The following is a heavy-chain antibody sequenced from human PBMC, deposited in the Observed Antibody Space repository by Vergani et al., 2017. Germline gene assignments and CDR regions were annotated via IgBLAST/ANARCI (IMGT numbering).Heavy chain of an antibody. CDR3: ASWDGYNSRVFNY. Sequence: EVQLLESGGGLVQPGGSLRLSCAASGFTFSSYAMSWVRQAPGKGLEWVSAISGSGGSTYYADSVKGRFTISRDNSKNTLYLQMNSLRAEDTAVYYCASWDGYNSRVFNYWGQGTLVTVSS. D-gene: IGHD5-24*01. V-gene: IGHV3-23*01. CDR2: ISGSGGST. CDR1: GFTFSSYA. J-gene: IGHJ4*02.